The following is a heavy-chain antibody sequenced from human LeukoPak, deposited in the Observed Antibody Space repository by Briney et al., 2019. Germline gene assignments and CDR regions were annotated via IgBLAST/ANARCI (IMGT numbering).Heavy chain of an antibody. CDR3: AARRDTYYYDSSGYYAEPYDAFDI. J-gene: IGHJ3*02. CDR2: INHRGST. Sequence: SETLSLTCAVYGGSFSGYYWSWIRQPPGKGLEWIGEINHRGSTNYNPSLKSRVTISVDTSKNQFSLKLSSVTAADTAVYYCAARRDTYYYDSSGYYAEPYDAFDIWGQGTMVTVSS. CDR1: GGSFSGYY. V-gene: IGHV4-34*01. D-gene: IGHD3-22*01.